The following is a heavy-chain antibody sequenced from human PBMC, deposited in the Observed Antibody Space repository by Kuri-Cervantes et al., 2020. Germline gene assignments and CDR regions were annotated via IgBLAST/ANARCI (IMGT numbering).Heavy chain of an antibody. CDR3: AKDKAYWYRYGYVDY. J-gene: IGHJ4*02. CDR2: ISWNSGYI. D-gene: IGHD5-18*01. Sequence: SLKISCAASGFTFEDYAMHWVRQAPGKGLEWVSGISWNSGYIGYADSVKGRFTISRDNAKNSLYLQMNSLRAEDTALYYCAKDKAYWYRYGYVDYWGQGTLVTVSS. CDR1: GFTFEDYA. V-gene: IGHV3-9*01.